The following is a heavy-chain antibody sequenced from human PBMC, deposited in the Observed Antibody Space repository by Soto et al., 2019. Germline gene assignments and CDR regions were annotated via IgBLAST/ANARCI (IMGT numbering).Heavy chain of an antibody. CDR1: GFTFSNYA. V-gene: IGHV3-23*01. CDR2: ISGSGVST. Sequence: GGSLRLSCAASGFTFSNYAMSWVRQAPGKGLEWVSGISGSGVSTFYADPGKGRFIIYRDNSKNTLFLQMNSLRVEDTAVYYCAKVGALDVWSGLALYGMDVWGQGTPVTVSS. J-gene: IGHJ6*02. D-gene: IGHD3-3*01. CDR3: AKVGALDVWSGLALYGMDV.